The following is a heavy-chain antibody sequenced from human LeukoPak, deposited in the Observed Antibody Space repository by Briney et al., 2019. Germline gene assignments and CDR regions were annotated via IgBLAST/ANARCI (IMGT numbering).Heavy chain of an antibody. J-gene: IGHJ3*02. CDR1: GFTFGTYW. CDR3: ARDLSTADSGSYFDAFGI. V-gene: IGHV3-7*01. Sequence: GESLRLSCVGSGFTFGTYWMTWVRQAPGEGLEWVANIKRGGSEEYCVISVKGRTTISRDNAKSSLFLQTNSLRAEDTAVYYCARDLSTADSGSYFDAFGIWGQGTMVTVSS. D-gene: IGHD1-26*01. CDR2: IKRGGSEE.